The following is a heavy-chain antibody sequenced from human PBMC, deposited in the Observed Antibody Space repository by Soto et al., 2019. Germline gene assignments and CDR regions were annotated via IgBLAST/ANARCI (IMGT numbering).Heavy chain of an antibody. CDR2: FSSGGSYI. CDR1: GFTLSSYA. CDR3: ARAGGDWRVQDSYYGMDV. D-gene: IGHD2-21*01. J-gene: IGHJ6*02. Sequence: DVQLVESGGGLVKPGGSLRLACAASGFTLSSYAMNWVRLAPGKGLEWVSSFSSGGSYIHYADSVKGRFTISRDSSKNPLYLQMNSLRAEDTAVYYCARAGGDWRVQDSYYGMDVWGHGTTVTVSS. V-gene: IGHV3-21*01.